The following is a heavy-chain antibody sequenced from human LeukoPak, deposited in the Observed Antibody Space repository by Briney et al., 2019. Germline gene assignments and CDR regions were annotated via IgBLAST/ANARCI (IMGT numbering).Heavy chain of an antibody. Sequence: GGSLRLSCAASGFTFSSYAMSWVRQAPGKGLEGVSAISGSGGSTYYADSVKGRFTISRDNPKNTLYLQMNSLRAEDTAVYYCAKALVIYYYDSSGSQSDYWGQGTLVTVSS. J-gene: IGHJ4*02. D-gene: IGHD3-22*01. CDR1: GFTFSSYA. V-gene: IGHV3-23*01. CDR2: ISGSGGST. CDR3: AKALVIYYYDSSGSQSDY.